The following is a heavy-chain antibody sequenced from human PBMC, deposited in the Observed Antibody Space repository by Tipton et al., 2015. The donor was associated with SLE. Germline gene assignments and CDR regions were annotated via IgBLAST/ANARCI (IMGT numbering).Heavy chain of an antibody. CDR1: GGSVSSGDYY. CDR2: TSYSGTT. V-gene: IGHV4-61*08. D-gene: IGHD3-16*01. J-gene: IGHJ4*02. Sequence: TLSLTCSVSGGSVSSGDYYWAWIRQAPGKGLEWIGTTSYSGTTSYYPSFENRVTISIDTSRNQFSLKLTSVTAADTAVYYCARSDGGYWGQGTLVTVSS. CDR3: ARSDGGY.